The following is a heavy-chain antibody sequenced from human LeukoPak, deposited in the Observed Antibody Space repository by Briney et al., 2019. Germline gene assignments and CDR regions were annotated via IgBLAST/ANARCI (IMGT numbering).Heavy chain of an antibody. D-gene: IGHD2-21*02. CDR2: INQSGET. CDR1: GFTFSSYG. V-gene: IGHV4-34*01. Sequence: GSLRLSCAASGFTFSSYGMNWVRQAPGKGLEWIGEINQSGETNYNPSLMSRVTISEDTSNNQFSLMLTSVTAADTAVYYCARGARGDTPYNWFDPWGQGTLVTVSS. J-gene: IGHJ5*02. CDR3: ARGARGDTPYNWFDP.